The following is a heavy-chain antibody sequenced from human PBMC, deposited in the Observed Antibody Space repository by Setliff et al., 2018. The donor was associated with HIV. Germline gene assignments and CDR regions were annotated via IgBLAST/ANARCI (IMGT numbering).Heavy chain of an antibody. D-gene: IGHD3-3*01. J-gene: IGHJ4*01. V-gene: IGHV4-61*10. CDR3: APGEGVASTYYHD. CDR1: GGSISSGSNC. CDR2: IHHTGST. Sequence: SETLSLTCTASGGSISSGSNCWSWIRQPAGKGLEWIGFIHHTGSTVSNPSLKSRVTILMDLSRNQLSLHLASVTTADTAVYFCAPGEGVASTYYHDWGQGTQVTVSS.